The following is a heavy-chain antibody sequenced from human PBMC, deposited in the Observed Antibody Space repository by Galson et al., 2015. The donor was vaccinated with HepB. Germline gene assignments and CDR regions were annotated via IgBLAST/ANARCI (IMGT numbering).Heavy chain of an antibody. D-gene: IGHD6-13*01. Sequence: AISGDSVSSDAAGWNWIRQSPSRGLEWLGRTYYRSKWYNDYAVSVKGRITINPDASKNQFSLQLNSLTPEDAAVYYCARDLGSSWHWAYYGMDVWGQGTTVIVSS. J-gene: IGHJ6*02. CDR3: ARDLGSSWHWAYYGMDV. CDR1: GDSVSSDAAG. CDR2: TYYRSKWYN. V-gene: IGHV6-1*01.